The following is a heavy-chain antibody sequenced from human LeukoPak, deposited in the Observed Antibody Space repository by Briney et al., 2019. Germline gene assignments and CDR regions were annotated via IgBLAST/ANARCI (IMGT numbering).Heavy chain of an antibody. CDR3: ARAHDSSGYYKEDFDY. CDR2: ISWNSGSI. D-gene: IGHD3-22*01. J-gene: IGHJ4*02. Sequence: GRSLRLSCAASGFTFDDYPMHWVRQAPGKGLEWVSGISWNSGSIGYADSVKGRFTISRDNAKNSLYLQMNSLRAEDTAVYYCARAHDSSGYYKEDFDYWGQGTLVTVSS. CDR1: GFTFDDYP. V-gene: IGHV3-9*01.